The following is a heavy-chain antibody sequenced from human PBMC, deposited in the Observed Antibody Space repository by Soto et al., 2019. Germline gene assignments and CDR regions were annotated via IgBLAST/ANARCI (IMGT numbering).Heavy chain of an antibody. V-gene: IGHV5-51*01. CDR1: GYKFATYW. Sequence: GESLKISCKGSGYKFATYWIAWVRQMPGRGLEWMGIIYPGDSETIYSSSFRGHVTISADKSLNTAYLQWDSLTASDSAIYYCARGFTGSAGRFDHSGQGTVSTVYS. CDR3: ARGFTGSAGRFDH. CDR2: IYPGDSET. J-gene: IGHJ5*02.